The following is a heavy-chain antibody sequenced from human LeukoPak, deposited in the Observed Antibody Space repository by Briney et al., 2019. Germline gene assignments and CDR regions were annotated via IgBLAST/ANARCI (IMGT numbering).Heavy chain of an antibody. D-gene: IGHD3-16*01. J-gene: IGHJ4*02. CDR2: INTDTRGT. Sequence: GGSLRLSRAASAFTFSSYWMHWVRQAPGKGLVWVSIINTDTRGTYYADSVKGRFTISRDNAKNTLYLQMNSLRAEDTAVYYCARAGAYHFDNWGQGTLVTVSS. CDR3: ARAGAYHFDN. CDR1: AFTFSSYW. V-gene: IGHV3-74*01.